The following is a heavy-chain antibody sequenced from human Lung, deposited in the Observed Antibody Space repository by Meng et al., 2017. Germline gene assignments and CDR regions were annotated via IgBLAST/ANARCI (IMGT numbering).Heavy chain of an antibody. Sequence: VRRVMAVGVLVLPVEPLRLSSAASGCTFRSDWMHWVRQAPGRGLVWVSRIRGDGGSIVYADSVKGRFTISRDNAKNTLFLQMNSLRAEDTAVYYCARESGYFEYWGQGILVTVSS. V-gene: IGHV3-74*03. J-gene: IGHJ4*02. CDR1: GCTFRSDW. CDR3: ARESGYFEY. CDR2: IRGDGGSI.